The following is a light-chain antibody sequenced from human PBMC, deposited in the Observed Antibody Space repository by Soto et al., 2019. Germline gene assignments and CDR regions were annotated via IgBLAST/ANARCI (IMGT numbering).Light chain of an antibody. CDR1: QSVLYSSDNKNY. J-gene: IGKJ4*01. Sequence: DIVMTQSPDSLAVALGERATINCKSSQSVLYSSDNKNYLAWYQQKSGQPPKLLIYWASTRESGAPDRFSGSGSGTDXXXTISSLQAEDVAVYYCQQFYSTPLSFGGGTKVEIK. V-gene: IGKV4-1*01. CDR2: WAS. CDR3: QQFYSTPLS.